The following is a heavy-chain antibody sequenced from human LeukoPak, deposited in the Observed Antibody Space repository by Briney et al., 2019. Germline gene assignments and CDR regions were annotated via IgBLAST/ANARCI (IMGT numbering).Heavy chain of an antibody. CDR1: GFTISGYW. D-gene: IGHD3-10*01. V-gene: IGHV3-74*01. J-gene: IGHJ4*01. Sequence: GGSLRLSCAASGFTISGYWMRWVRQAPGKGLVWVSRISGDGSITAYADSVKGRFTISRDNAKNTLYLQMNSLRAEDTAVYYCARGRAGNYYNHNDYWGQGTLVTVSS. CDR2: ISGDGSIT. CDR3: ARGRAGNYYNHNDY.